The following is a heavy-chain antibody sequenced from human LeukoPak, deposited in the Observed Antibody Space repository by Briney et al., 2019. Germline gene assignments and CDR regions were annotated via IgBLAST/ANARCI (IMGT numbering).Heavy chain of an antibody. CDR1: GGTFSSYA. V-gene: IGHV1-69*04. CDR3: AREEWLRTFDY. CDR2: IIPILGIA. J-gene: IGHJ4*02. Sequence: SVKVSCKASGGTFSSYAISWVRQAPGQGLEWMGRIIPILGIANYAQKFQGRVTITADKSTSTAYMELSSLRSEDTAVYYCAREEWLRTFDYWGQGALVTVSS. D-gene: IGHD5-18*01.